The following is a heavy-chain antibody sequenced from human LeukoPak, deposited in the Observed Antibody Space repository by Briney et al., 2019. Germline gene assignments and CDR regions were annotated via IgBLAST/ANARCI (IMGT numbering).Heavy chain of an antibody. V-gene: IGHV4-39*07. CDR2: FYFGGTT. CDR1: GDSISSSSYY. J-gene: IGHJ3*01. Sequence: SETLSLTCTVSGDSISSSSYYWAWIRQPPGKGLEWIGTFYFGGTTYYNPSLKSRVTISVDTSQSQFSLKLNSVTAADTAVYYWAKTNSYGLVDNWGPGTKV. CDR3: AKTNSYGLVDN. D-gene: IGHD3-16*02.